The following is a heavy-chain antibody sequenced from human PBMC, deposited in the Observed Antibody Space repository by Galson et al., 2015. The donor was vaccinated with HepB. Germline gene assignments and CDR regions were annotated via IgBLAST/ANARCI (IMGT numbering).Heavy chain of an antibody. CDR3: ARDDWPLAVAGSDS. J-gene: IGHJ5*01. V-gene: IGHV3-33*01. CDR2: MWYDGSNK. CDR1: GFTFSSYG. D-gene: IGHD6-19*01. Sequence: SLRLSCAASGFTFSSYGMHGVRQAPGEGLELVAVMWYDGSNKYYAGSVKGRFTLPRCNAKNALSPQMDSLRAEDTAMYYCARDDWPLAVAGSDSWGQGTLVSVSS.